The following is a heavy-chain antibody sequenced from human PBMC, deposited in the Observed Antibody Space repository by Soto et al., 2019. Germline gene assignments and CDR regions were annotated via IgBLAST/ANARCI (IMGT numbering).Heavy chain of an antibody. D-gene: IGHD1-26*01. J-gene: IGHJ4*02. CDR3: ARDPWGGRATHIQKGYLDH. V-gene: IGHV3-23*01. CDR1: AFTFSSYG. Sequence: EVQLLESGGGLVQPGGSLRLSCAASAFTFSSYGMNWVCHAPGTGLEWVSALSGSGVRTHYADSVQGRFTIYRDNSKNTLYLHMNSLRAEDTAVYYCARDPWGGRATHIQKGYLDHWGQGTLVTVSS. CDR2: LSGSGVRT.